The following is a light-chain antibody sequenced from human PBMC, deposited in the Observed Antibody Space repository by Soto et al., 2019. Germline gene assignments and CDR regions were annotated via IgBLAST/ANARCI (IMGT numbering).Light chain of an antibody. CDR1: QGISNY. J-gene: IGKJ1*01. CDR3: QKYNSAHRT. V-gene: IGKV1-27*01. CDR2: AAS. Sequence: DIQMTQSPSSLSASVGDRVTITFRASQGISNYLAWYQQKPGKVPKLLIYAASTLQSGVPSRFSGSGSGTDFTLTISSLPPEDVATYYGQKYNSAHRTCGQGTKVEIK.